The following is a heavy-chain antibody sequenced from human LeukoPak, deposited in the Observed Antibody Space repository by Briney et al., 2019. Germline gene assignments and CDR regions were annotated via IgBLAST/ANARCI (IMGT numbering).Heavy chain of an antibody. V-gene: IGHV3-23*01. CDR2: IIATGDST. D-gene: IGHD3-10*01. CDR1: GFSFSTYA. Sequence: QSGGSLRLSCAASGFSFSTYAMSWVRQAPGKGLEWVSSIIATGDSTYYADSVKGRFTISRDNSKNTLYLQINSLRAEDTAIYYCAKDLRTYGSGIYRLPTVIFNYWGQGTLVTVSS. CDR3: AKDLRTYGSGIYRLPTVIFNY. J-gene: IGHJ4*02.